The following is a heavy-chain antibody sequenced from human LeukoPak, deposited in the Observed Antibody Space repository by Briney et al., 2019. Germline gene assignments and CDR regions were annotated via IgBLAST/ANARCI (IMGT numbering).Heavy chain of an antibody. J-gene: IGHJ4*02. CDR3: AKDYCSGGSCFKDY. CDR1: GFTFSSYA. V-gene: IGHV3-23*01. D-gene: IGHD2-15*01. CDR2: LSGSGGST. Sequence: GGSLRLSCAASGFTFSSYAMNWVRQAPGKGLEWVSALSGSGGSTYYADSVKGRFTISRDNSKSTLYLQMNSLRAEDSAVYYCAKDYCSGGSCFKDYWGQGTLVTVSS.